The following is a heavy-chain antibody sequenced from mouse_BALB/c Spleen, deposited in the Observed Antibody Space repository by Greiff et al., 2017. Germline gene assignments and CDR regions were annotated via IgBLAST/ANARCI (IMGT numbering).Heavy chain of an antibody. J-gene: IGHJ2*01. V-gene: IGHV5-17*02. CDR3: ARAGVVATRGYYFDY. CDR1: GFTFSSFG. CDR2: ISSGSSTI. D-gene: IGHD1-1*01. Sequence: EVHLVESGGGLVQPGGSRKLSCAASGFTFSSFGMHWVRQAPEKGLEWVAYISSGSSTIYYADTVKGRFTISRDNPKNTLFLQMTSLRSEDTAMYYCARAGVVATRGYYFDYWGQGTTLTVSS.